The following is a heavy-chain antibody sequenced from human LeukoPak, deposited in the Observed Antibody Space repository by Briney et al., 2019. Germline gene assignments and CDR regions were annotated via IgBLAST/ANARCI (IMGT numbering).Heavy chain of an antibody. CDR3: ARWQPTVPYYYMDV. V-gene: IGHV3-21*01. CDR1: GYTIDSGYY. D-gene: IGHD4-17*01. Sequence: PSETLSLTCAVSGYTIDSGYYWGWIRQPPGKGLEWVSSISSSSSYIYYADSVKGRFTISRDNAKNSLYLQMNSLRAEDTAVYYCARWQPTVPYYYMDVWGKGTTVTVSS. CDR2: ISSSSSYI. J-gene: IGHJ6*03.